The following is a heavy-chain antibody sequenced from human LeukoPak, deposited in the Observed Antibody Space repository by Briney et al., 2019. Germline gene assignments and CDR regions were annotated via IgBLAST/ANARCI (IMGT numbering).Heavy chain of an antibody. CDR3: ARGPGKASFDY. J-gene: IGHJ4*02. D-gene: IGHD3-10*01. V-gene: IGHV3-53*01. CDR2: IFSGGST. Sequence: ETLSLTCTVSGVSISSSNSYWGWIRQPPGKGLEWVSVIFSGGSTYYADSVKGRFTISRDKSNNTLYLQMNSLRAEDTAVYYCARGPGKASFDYWGQGTLVTVSS. CDR1: GVSISSSNSY.